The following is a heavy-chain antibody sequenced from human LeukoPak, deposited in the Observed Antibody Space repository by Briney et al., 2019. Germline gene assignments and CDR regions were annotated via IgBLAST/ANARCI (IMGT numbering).Heavy chain of an antibody. CDR2: ISSSSSYI. Sequence: GGFLRLSCAASGFTFSSYSMNWVRQAPGKGLEWVSSISSSSSYIYYADSVKGRFTISRDNAKNSLYLQMNSLRAEDTAVYYCARASSGWIDYWGQGTLVTVSS. D-gene: IGHD6-19*01. CDR3: ARASSGWIDY. V-gene: IGHV3-21*01. CDR1: GFTFSSYS. J-gene: IGHJ4*02.